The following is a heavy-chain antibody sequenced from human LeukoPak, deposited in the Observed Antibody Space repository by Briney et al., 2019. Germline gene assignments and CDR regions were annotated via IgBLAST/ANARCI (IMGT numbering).Heavy chain of an antibody. D-gene: IGHD4-23*01. CDR2: IYTSVST. Sequence: PSETLSLTCTVSGGSISSYYWSWIRQPAGKGLEWIGRIYTSVSTNYNPCLKSRVTMSVVTSKSQLSLKLSSVAAADTPVYYCARGGNSGLPWWHYFYYWGQGTLVTVSS. V-gene: IGHV4-4*07. J-gene: IGHJ4*02. CDR3: ARGGNSGLPWWHYFYY. CDR1: GGSISSYY.